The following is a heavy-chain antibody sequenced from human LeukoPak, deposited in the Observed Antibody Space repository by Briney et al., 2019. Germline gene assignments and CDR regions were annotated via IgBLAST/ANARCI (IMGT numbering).Heavy chain of an antibody. J-gene: IGHJ3*02. CDR2: ISSSGSTI. D-gene: IGHD6-13*01. CDR1: GFTFSDYY. CDR3: ARDRRGIAAASAFDI. Sequence: GGSLRLSCAASGFTFSDYYMSWIRQAPGKGLEWVSYISSSGSTIYYADSVEGRFTISRDNAKNSLYLQMNSLRAEDTAVYYCARDRRGIAAASAFDIWGQGTMVTVSS. V-gene: IGHV3-11*01.